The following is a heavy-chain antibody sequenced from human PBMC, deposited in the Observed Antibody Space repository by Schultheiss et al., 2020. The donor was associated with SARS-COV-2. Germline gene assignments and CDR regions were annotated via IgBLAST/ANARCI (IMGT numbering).Heavy chain of an antibody. CDR1: GFTFSDYY. CDR3: ARDSVQRLAYSSSTYYYYYYYMEV. J-gene: IGHJ6*03. Sequence: GGSLRLSCAASGFTFSDYYMSWIRQAPGKGLEWVSYISSSGSTIYYADSVKGRFTISRDNAKNSLYLQMNSLRAEDTAVYYCARDSVQRLAYSSSTYYYYYYYMEVWGKGTTVTVSS. V-gene: IGHV3-11*01. CDR2: ISSSGSTI. D-gene: IGHD6-6*01.